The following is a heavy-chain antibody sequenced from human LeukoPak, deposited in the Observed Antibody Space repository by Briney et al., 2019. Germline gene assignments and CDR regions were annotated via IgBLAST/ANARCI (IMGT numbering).Heavy chain of an antibody. D-gene: IGHD3-10*01. Sequence: GGSLSLSCAASGFTLSDHYMDWVRQAPGKGLEWVGRVRNKANGYRTEYAASVEGRFTVSGDASKNSLYLQMNSLRAEDTAVYYCARFRESGDFDYWGQGTLVTVSS. CDR3: ARFRESGDFDY. CDR1: GFTLSDHY. CDR2: VRNKANGYRT. V-gene: IGHV3-72*01. J-gene: IGHJ4*02.